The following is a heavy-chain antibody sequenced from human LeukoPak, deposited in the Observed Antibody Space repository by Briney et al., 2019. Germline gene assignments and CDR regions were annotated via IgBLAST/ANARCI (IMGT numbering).Heavy chain of an antibody. J-gene: IGHJ3*02. CDR3: AREGTVLRYFDWSYKRGAFDI. CDR1: GGTFSSYA. V-gene: IGHV1-69*13. Sequence: ASVEVSCKASGGTFSSYAISWVRQAPGQGLEWMGGITPIFGTANYAQKFQGRVTITADESTSTAYMELSSLRSEDTAVYYCAREGTVLRYFDWSYKRGAFDIWGQGTMVTVSS. D-gene: IGHD3-9*01. CDR2: ITPIFGTA.